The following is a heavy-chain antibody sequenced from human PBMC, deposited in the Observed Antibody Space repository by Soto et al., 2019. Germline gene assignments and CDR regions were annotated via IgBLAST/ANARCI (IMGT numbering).Heavy chain of an antibody. CDR3: TRDWSAVIDTPFDL. CDR2: SSYDGDTK. V-gene: IGHV3-30-3*01. J-gene: IGHJ3*01. CDR1: GFTFSAFD. D-gene: IGHD6-19*01. Sequence: QLQLVESGGGVVQPEKSLRLSCEASGFTFSAFDMHWVRQSPGKGLEWVATSSYDGDTKYYANSVKGRFTISRDNSRNTLDLHMNSLRAEDTAMYYCTRDWSAVIDTPFDLWGQGTMVVVSS.